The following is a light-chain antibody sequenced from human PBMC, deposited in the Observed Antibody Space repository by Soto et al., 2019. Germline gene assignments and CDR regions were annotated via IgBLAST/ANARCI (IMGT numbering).Light chain of an antibody. J-gene: IGLJ3*02. CDR1: KLGGES. V-gene: IGLV3-21*02. CDR3: QVLDSGGGHVV. Sequence: SYELTQPPSVSVAPGQTARITCGGSKLGGESAPWYRQKPGQAPVLVVYHDSDRPSGIPERFSGSNSGHTATLTINRGEAGDEADYYYQVLDSGGGHVVFGGGTKLTVL. CDR2: HDS.